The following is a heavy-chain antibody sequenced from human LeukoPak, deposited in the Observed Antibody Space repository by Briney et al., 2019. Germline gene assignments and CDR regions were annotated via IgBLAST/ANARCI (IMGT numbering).Heavy chain of an antibody. Sequence: GGSLRLSCAASGFTFSSYSMNWVRQAPGKGLEWVSSISSSSYIYYADSVKGRFTISRDNAKNSLYLQRNSLRAEDTAVYYCARVGWNYYDSSGYRIDYWGQGTLVTVSS. V-gene: IGHV3-21*01. J-gene: IGHJ4*02. D-gene: IGHD3-22*01. CDR2: ISSSSYI. CDR3: ARVGWNYYDSSGYRIDY. CDR1: GFTFSSYS.